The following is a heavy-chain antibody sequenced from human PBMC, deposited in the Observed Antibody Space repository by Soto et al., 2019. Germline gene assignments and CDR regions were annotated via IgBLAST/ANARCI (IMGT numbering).Heavy chain of an antibody. D-gene: IGHD2-15*01. CDR2: ISGSGGST. CDR3: AKDLFLFVYSGREKGRSTPWGHYYYMDV. V-gene: IGHV3-23*01. Sequence: GGSLRLSCAASGFTFSSYAMSWVRQAPGKGLEWVSAISGSGGSTYYADSVKGRFTISRDNSKNTLYLQMNSLRAEDTAVYYCAKDLFLFVYSGREKGRSTPWGHYYYMDVWGKGTTVTVSS. CDR1: GFTFSSYA. J-gene: IGHJ6*03.